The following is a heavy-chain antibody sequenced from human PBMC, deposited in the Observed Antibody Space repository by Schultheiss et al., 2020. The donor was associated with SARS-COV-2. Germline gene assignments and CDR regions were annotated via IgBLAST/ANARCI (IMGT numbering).Heavy chain of an antibody. V-gene: IGHV4-39*07. CDR2: IYYSGST. Sequence: SETLSLTCTVSGGSISSSSYYWGWIRQPPGKGLEWIGSIYYSGSTYYNPSLKSRVTISVDTSKNQFSLKLSSVTAADTAVYYCATGFRDFLRPNVPQNYYYYYMDVWGKGTTVTVSS. J-gene: IGHJ6*03. CDR1: GGSISSSSYY. D-gene: IGHD2-2*01. CDR3: ATGFRDFLRPNVPQNYYYYYMDV.